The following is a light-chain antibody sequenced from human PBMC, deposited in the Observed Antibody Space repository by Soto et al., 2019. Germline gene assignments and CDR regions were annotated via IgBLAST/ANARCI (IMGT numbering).Light chain of an antibody. CDR3: SSHTSGSTRV. J-gene: IGLJ1*01. CDR2: EVT. CDR1: FSDVGGYGY. V-gene: IGLV2-14*01. Sequence: QSALTQPASVSGSPGQSIAISCTGTFSDVGGYGYVSWYQQHPDKAPKLMIYEVTKRPSGVSNRFSGSKSGNTASLTISGLQPEDEADYYCSSHTSGSTRVFGSGTKLTVL.